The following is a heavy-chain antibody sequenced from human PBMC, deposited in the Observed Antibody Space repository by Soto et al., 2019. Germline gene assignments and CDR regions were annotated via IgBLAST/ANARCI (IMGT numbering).Heavy chain of an antibody. CDR1: GFSFSHYS. J-gene: IGHJ6*02. V-gene: IGHV3-30*03. Sequence: QVQVVESGGGVVQPGRSLRLSCVASGFSFSHYSMQRVRQAPGKGLEWVAVISYDGSHKYYGESVTGRFTISRDNSKNTLYLQMNSLRPDDTALYFCARDREREQLGYYGVDVWGQGTTVAVSS. D-gene: IGHD6-13*01. CDR2: ISYDGSHK. CDR3: ARDREREQLGYYGVDV.